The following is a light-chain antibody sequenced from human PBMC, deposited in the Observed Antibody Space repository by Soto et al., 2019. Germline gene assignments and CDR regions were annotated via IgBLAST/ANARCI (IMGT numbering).Light chain of an antibody. CDR1: QSVSSNN. J-gene: IGKJ1*01. V-gene: IGKV3-20*01. CDR3: QQFGRSPGWT. CDR2: GAS. Sequence: EIVLTQSPGTLSLSPGERATLSCRASQSVSSNNLAWYQQRPGQAPRVVIYGASSRATGIPDRFSGSGSGTDFTLTISRLEPEDFAVYYCQQFGRSPGWTFGQGTKVDIK.